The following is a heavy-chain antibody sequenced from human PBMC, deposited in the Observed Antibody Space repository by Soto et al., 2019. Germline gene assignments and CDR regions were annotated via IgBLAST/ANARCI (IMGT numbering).Heavy chain of an antibody. CDR2: ISYDGSNK. Sequence: GGSLRLSCAASGFTFSSYGMHWVRQAPGKGLEWVAVISYDGSNKYYADSVKGRFTISRDNSKNTLYLQMNSLRAEDTAVYYCARWGAAMYAFDIWGQGTMVTVSS. V-gene: IGHV3-30*03. J-gene: IGHJ3*02. D-gene: IGHD3-16*01. CDR1: GFTFSSYG. CDR3: ARWGAAMYAFDI.